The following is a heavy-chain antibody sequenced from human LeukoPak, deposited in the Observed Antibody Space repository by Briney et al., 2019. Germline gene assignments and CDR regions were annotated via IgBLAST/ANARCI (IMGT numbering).Heavy chain of an antibody. V-gene: IGHV3-11*01. Sequence: GGSLRLSCAASGFTFSDYYMSWIRQAPGKGLEWVSYISSSGSTIYYADSVKGRFTISRDNAKNSLYLQMNSLRAEDTAVYYRAREGSRNAYYYYGMDVWGQGTTVTVSS. CDR2: ISSSGSTI. CDR3: AREGSRNAYYYYGMDV. CDR1: GFTFSDYY. D-gene: IGHD6-13*01. J-gene: IGHJ6*02.